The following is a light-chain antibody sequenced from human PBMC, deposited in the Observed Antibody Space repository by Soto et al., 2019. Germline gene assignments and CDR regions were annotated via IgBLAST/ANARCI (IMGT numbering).Light chain of an antibody. J-gene: IGKJ2*01. CDR2: WAS. CDR1: QSVLYSSNNKNY. CDR3: QQFYSILHT. Sequence: DIVMTQSPDSLAVSLGERATINCKSSQSVLYSSNNKNYLAWYQQKPGQPPKLLISWASTRESGVPDRFSCSGSGTDFTLTISSLQAEDVAVYYCQQFYSILHTFGQGTKLEIK. V-gene: IGKV4-1*01.